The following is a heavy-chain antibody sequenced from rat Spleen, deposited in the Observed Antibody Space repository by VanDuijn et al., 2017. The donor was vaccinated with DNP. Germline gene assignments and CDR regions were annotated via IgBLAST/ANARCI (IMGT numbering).Heavy chain of an antibody. J-gene: IGHJ2*01. D-gene: IGHD1-9*01. V-gene: IGHV5-20*01. CDR1: GFTFSDCG. CDR3: AKDMGDYGYNVDY. Sequence: EVQLVVSGGGLVQPGRSMKLSCAASGFTFSDCGMAWVLQAPTKGLEWVASISYDGGSTYYRDSVKGRFTISRDNAKSTLYLQMESLRSEDTATYYCAKDMGDYGYNVDYWGQGGMVTVSS. CDR2: ISYDGGST.